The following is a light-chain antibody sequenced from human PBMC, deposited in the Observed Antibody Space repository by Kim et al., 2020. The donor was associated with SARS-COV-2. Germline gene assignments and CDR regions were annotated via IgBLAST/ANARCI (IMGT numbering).Light chain of an antibody. CDR2: GAS. V-gene: IGKV1-39*01. J-gene: IGKJ1*01. CDR1: QSMYYL. CDR3: QQSYTAPRT. Sequence: ASFGDRVTITCRASQSMYYLLKWFQKRPGEAPKLLIYGASTLHGGVPSRFSGSGSGTDITLTISSLQPEGFATYYCQQSYTAPRTFGQGTKVDIK.